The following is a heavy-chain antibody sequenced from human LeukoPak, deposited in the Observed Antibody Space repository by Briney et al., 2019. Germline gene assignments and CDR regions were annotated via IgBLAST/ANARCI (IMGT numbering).Heavy chain of an antibody. Sequence: SEALSLTCTVSGGSISNYYWSWIRQPPGKGLEWIGYIYYSGSTNYNPSLKSRVTISIDTSKNQFSLKLSSVTAADTAVYYCARVDCSGGSCYMFNFDYWGQGTLVTVSS. CDR3: ARVDCSGGSCYMFNFDY. D-gene: IGHD2-15*01. J-gene: IGHJ4*02. CDR1: GGSISNYY. CDR2: IYYSGST. V-gene: IGHV4-59*01.